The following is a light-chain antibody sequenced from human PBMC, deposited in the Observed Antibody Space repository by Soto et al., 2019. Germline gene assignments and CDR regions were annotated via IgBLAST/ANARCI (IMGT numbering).Light chain of an antibody. CDR2: EGT. V-gene: IGLV2-23*01. Sequence: QSVLTQPASMSGSPGQSITISCTGSSNDFGSRNFVSWYQQRPNKAPKLMIFEGTKRPSGVSDRFSASKSGYMASLTISGLRAEDEANYYCCSYAGGTTWVFGGGTKLTVL. J-gene: IGLJ3*02. CDR1: SNDFGSRNF. CDR3: CSYAGGTTWV.